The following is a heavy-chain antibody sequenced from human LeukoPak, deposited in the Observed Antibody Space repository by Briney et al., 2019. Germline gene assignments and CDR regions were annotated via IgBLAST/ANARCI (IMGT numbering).Heavy chain of an antibody. D-gene: IGHD6-13*01. CDR3: ARDRVAAAGTWVYYFDY. J-gene: IGHJ4*02. Sequence: GGSLRLSCAASGFTVSSNYMSWVRQAPGKGLEWVPVIYSGGSTYYADSVKGRFTISRDNSKNTLYLQMNSLRAEDTAVYYCARDRVAAAGTWVYYFDYWGQGTLVTVSS. CDR2: IYSGGST. V-gene: IGHV3-66*01. CDR1: GFTVSSNY.